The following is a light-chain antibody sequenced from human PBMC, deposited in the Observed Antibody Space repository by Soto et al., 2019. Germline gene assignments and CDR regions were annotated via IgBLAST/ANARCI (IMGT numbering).Light chain of an antibody. J-gene: IGKJ1*01. V-gene: IGKV3-20*01. CDR1: QSVSSSY. CDR3: QQYGSSTWT. CDR2: GAS. Sequence: ETVLTQSPGTLSLSPGERATLSCRASQSVSSSYLGWYQQKPGQAPRLLIYGASSRATDIPDRFSGSGSGTDFPLTISRLEPEDFAVYYCQQYGSSTWTFGQGTKVEIK.